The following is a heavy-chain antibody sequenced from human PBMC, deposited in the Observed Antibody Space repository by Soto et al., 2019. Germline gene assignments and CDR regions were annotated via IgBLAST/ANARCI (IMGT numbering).Heavy chain of an antibody. D-gene: IGHD3-10*01. V-gene: IGHV3-21*01. J-gene: IGHJ4*02. Sequence: SLRLSCAASGFTFSSYTMNWVRQAPGKGLEWVSSISSGSSYIYYADSVKGRFTISRDNAKNSLFLQMNSLRAEDTAVYYCARDILSGGAYPDYWGQGTKVTV. CDR2: ISSGSSYI. CDR3: ARDILSGGAYPDY. CDR1: GFTFSSYT.